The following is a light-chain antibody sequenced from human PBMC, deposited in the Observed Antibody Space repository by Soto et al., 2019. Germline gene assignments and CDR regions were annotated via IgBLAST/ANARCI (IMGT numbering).Light chain of an antibody. J-gene: IGKJ1*01. CDR2: DAS. V-gene: IGKV3-20*01. CDR1: QSVSSQ. Sequence: EIVLTQSPATLSLSPGERATLSCRASQSVSSQLAWYQQKPGQAPRLLIYDASNRATGIPARFSGSGSGTDFTLTISRLEPEDFAVYYCQQYGSSPEWTFGQGTKVDIK. CDR3: QQYGSSPEWT.